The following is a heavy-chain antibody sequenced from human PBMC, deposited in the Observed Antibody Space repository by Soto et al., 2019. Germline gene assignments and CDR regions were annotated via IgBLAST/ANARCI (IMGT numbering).Heavy chain of an antibody. CDR2: IWRAGLI. Sequence: VGSLAISCAASGFTVSSKYMSWVRQTPGKGLEWVSVIWRAGLIYYADSVRGRFTISREISKNILDLEMTSLRADDTAVYYRARQAPMDVWGQGTTVTVSS. CDR1: GFTVSSKY. V-gene: IGHV3-53*01. CDR3: ARQAPMDV. J-gene: IGHJ6*02.